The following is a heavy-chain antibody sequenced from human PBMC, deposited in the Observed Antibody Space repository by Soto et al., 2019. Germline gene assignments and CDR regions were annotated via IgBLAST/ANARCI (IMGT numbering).Heavy chain of an antibody. V-gene: IGHV1-18*01. CDR2: INTYNGNT. CDR1: GYTFTRYG. Sequence: QVQLVQSGAEVKNAGASVKGSCKASGYTFTRYGIGWARQAPGQGLEWMGWINTYNGNTNYAQNVQDRVTLTTDTSTSTAYMELRSLRSNDAAIYYCAMVDVDVTPSPQDVWGQGTTVIVSS. J-gene: IGHJ6*02. D-gene: IGHD2-2*03. CDR3: AMVDVDVTPSPQDV.